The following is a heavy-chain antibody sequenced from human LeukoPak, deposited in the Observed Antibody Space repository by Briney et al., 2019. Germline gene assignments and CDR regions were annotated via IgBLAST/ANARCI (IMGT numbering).Heavy chain of an antibody. CDR1: GGSISSSSHY. D-gene: IGHD1-14*01. J-gene: IGHJ4*02. CDR3: ARGTTCCNLDY. Sequence: PSETLSLTCTVFGGSISSSSHYWGWIRQPPGEGLEWIGSIYFSGSTYYSPSLKSRVTISVDTSKNQFSLKLSSVTAADTAVYYCARGTTCCNLDYWGQGTLVTVSS. CDR2: IYFSGST. V-gene: IGHV4-39*07.